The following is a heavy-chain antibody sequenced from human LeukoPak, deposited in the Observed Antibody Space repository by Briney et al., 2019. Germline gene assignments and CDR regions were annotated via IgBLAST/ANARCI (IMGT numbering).Heavy chain of an antibody. CDR1: GGSISSYY. J-gene: IGHJ4*02. CDR2: IYYTGRT. V-gene: IGHV4-59*01. D-gene: IGHD1-14*01. Sequence: PSETLSLTCTVSGGSISSYYWSWIRQPPGKGLEWIGYIYYTGRTNYNPSLKSRVTISVDTSKNQFSLRLSSVTAADTAVYYCARGVTTEYWGQGTLVTVSS. CDR3: ARGVTTEY.